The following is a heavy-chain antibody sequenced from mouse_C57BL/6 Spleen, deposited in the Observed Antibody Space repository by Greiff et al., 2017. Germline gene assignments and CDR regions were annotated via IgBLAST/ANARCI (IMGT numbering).Heavy chain of an antibody. CDR3: ARSHFYYDYDGAVDY. V-gene: IGHV2-2*01. J-gene: IGHJ2*01. Sequence: VKLMESGPGLVQPSQSLSITCTVSGFSLTSYGVHWVRQSPGKGLEWLGVIWSGGSTDYNTAFISRLSISKDNSKSQVFFKMNSLQADDTAIYYCARSHFYYDYDGAVDYWGQGTTLTVSS. CDR2: IWSGGST. CDR1: GFSLTSYG. D-gene: IGHD2-4*01.